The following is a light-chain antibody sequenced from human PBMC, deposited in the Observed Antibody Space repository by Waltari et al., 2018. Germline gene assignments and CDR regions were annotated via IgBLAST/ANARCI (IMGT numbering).Light chain of an antibody. CDR2: EGN. J-gene: IGLJ2*01. Sequence: QSALTQPASVSGSPGPSIPISCTGPSVLVGVYHLVSCSQQRPGEPPRLILYEGNRRPSGVSDRFSGSGSGNTASLTISGLQAEDEADYHCCSHASGASPFIRFGGGTKLAVL. CDR1: SVLVGVYHL. CDR3: CSHASGASPFIR. V-gene: IGLV2-23*01.